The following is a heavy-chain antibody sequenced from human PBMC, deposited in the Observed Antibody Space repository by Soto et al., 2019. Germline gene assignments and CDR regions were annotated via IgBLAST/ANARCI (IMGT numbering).Heavy chain of an antibody. CDR3: ARDGSATSAYYDFWSGYENDAFDI. Sequence: ASVKVSCKASGYTFTSSRISRVRQAPGQGLEWMGWISAYNGNTNYAQKLQGRVTMTTDTSTSTAYMELRSLRSDDTAVYYCARDGSATSAYYDFWSGYENDAFDIWGQGTMVTVSS. D-gene: IGHD3-3*01. CDR1: GYTFTSSR. V-gene: IGHV1-18*01. J-gene: IGHJ3*02. CDR2: ISAYNGNT.